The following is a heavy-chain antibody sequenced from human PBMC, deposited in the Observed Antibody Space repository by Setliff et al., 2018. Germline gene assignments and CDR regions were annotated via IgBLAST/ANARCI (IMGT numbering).Heavy chain of an antibody. D-gene: IGHD3-3*01. Sequence: PSETVSLTCSVSGASVSNVNYYWGWIRQPPGKGLEWVGSIYYSGKTYSNPSFKSRGTMPVDKSKNQFSLKLASVTAADRAVYYCARIAYFDFWRGFGVGAFDLWGHGSVVTVSS. CDR3: ARIAYFDFWRGFGVGAFDL. CDR2: IYYSGKT. V-gene: IGHV4-39*01. CDR1: GASVSNVNYY. J-gene: IGHJ3*01.